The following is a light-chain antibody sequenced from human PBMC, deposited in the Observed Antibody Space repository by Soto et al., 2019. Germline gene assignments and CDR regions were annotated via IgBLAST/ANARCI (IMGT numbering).Light chain of an antibody. CDR2: DVS. V-gene: IGLV2-14*03. CDR1: SSDVGGYNY. J-gene: IGLJ1*01. CDR3: SSYTASSTYV. Sequence: QSALTQPASVSGSPGQSITISCTGTSSDVGGYNYVSWYQHHPGKAPKLMIFDVSNRPSGVSNRVSGSKSGNTASLTISGHQAEDEADYHCSSYTASSTYVFGTGTKLTVL.